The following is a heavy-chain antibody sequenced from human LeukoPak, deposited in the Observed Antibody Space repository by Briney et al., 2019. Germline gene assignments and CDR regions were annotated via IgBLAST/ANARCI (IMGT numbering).Heavy chain of an antibody. V-gene: IGHV3-21*01. CDR1: GFTFSSYS. D-gene: IGHD6-13*01. Sequence: AGGSLRLSCAASGFTFSSYSMNWVRQAPGKGLECVSSISSSSSYIYYADSVKGRFTISRDNAKNSLYLQMNSLRAEDTAVYYCASDIIAAAGADYWGQGTLVTVSS. J-gene: IGHJ4*02. CDR3: ASDIIAAAGADY. CDR2: ISSSSSYI.